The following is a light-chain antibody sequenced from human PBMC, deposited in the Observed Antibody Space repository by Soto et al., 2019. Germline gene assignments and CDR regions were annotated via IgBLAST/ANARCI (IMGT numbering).Light chain of an antibody. V-gene: IGKV1-5*03. CDR2: KAS. Sequence: DIQMTQSPSTLSASVGDRVTITCRASQSISSWLAWYQQKPGKAPKLLIYKASTLKSGVPSRFSGSGSGTEFTLTISSLQPDDFATYYCQQYNSLVWTFGQGTKVDIK. CDR1: QSISSW. CDR3: QQYNSLVWT. J-gene: IGKJ1*01.